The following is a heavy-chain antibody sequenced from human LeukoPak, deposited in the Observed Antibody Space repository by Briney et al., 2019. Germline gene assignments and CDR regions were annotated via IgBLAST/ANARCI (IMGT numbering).Heavy chain of an antibody. CDR1: GFTVSSNY. J-gene: IGHJ6*02. CDR2: IYSGGST. CDR3: ARARSVDIVATIDSHYYYGMDV. D-gene: IGHD5-12*01. V-gene: IGHV3-66*01. Sequence: GGSLRLSCAASGFTVSSNYMSWVRQAPGKGLEWVSVIYSGGSTYYADSVKGRFTISRDNSKNTLYLQMNSLRAEDTAVYYCARARSVDIVATIDSHYYYGMDVWGQGTTVTVSS.